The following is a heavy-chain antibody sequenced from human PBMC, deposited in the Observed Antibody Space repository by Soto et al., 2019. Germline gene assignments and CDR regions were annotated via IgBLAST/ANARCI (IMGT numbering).Heavy chain of an antibody. CDR2: IIPTFGTA. CDR3: ALSTYSSSSIFDY. J-gene: IGHJ4*02. D-gene: IGHD6-6*01. V-gene: IGHV1-69*01. Sequence: QVQLVQSGAEVKKPGSSVKVSCKASGGTFSSYAISWVRQAPGQGLEWMGGIIPTFGTANYAQKFQGRVTITADEFTSTAYMELISLRSEDTAVYYCALSTYSSSSIFDYWGQGTLVTVSS. CDR1: GGTFSSYA.